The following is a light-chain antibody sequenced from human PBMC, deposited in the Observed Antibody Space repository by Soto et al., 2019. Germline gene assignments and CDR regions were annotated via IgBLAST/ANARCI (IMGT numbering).Light chain of an antibody. J-gene: IGKJ2*01. V-gene: IGKV1-39*01. CDR1: QSCGTY. CDR2: AAS. Sequence: DIQMTQSPSSLAASVGDSGTITCRASQSCGTYLNWYQQKIGNAPKRLIYAASSLQSGVPSRFSGSGSWTDFTLTISSIQPEDFATDFCQLRISTLYTFGQGTKLEIK. CDR3: QLRISTLYT.